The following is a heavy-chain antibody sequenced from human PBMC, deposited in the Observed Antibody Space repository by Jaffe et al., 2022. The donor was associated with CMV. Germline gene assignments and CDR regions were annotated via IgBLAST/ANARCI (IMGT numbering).Heavy chain of an antibody. CDR1: GYTFTSYG. Sequence: QVQLVQSGAEVKKPGASVKVSCKASGYTFTSYGISWVRQAPGQGLEWMGWISAYNGNTNYAQKLQGRVTMTTDTSTSTAYMELRSLRSDDTAVYYCAAERIMITFGETAVYWGQGTLVTVSS. CDR3: AAERIMITFGETAVY. CDR2: ISAYNGNT. D-gene: IGHD3-16*01. V-gene: IGHV1-18*04. J-gene: IGHJ4*02.